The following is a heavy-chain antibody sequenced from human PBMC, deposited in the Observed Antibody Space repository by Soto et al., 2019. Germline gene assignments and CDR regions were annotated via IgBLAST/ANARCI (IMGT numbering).Heavy chain of an antibody. CDR3: ARATLYYDFWSGYYFDY. J-gene: IGHJ4*02. CDR2: IYYSGST. CDR1: GGSISSYY. Sequence: SETLSLTCTVSGGSISSYYWSWIRQHPGKGLEWIGYIYYSGSTNYNPSLKSRVTISVDTSKNQFSLKLSSVTAADTAVYYCARATLYYDFWSGYYFDYWGQGTLVTVSS. V-gene: IGHV4-59*01. D-gene: IGHD3-3*01.